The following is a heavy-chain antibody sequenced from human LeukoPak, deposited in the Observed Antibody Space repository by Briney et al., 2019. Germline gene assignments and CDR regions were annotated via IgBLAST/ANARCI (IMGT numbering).Heavy chain of an antibody. V-gene: IGHV3-9*01. CDR2: ISWNSGSI. D-gene: IGHD1-26*01. CDR3: AKDSGSYARYYYYMDV. CDR1: GFTFDDYA. J-gene: IGHJ6*03. Sequence: QPGGSLRLSCAASGFTFDDYAMHWVRHAPGKGLEWVSGISWNSGSIGYADSVKGRFTISRDNSKNTLYLQMNSLRAEDTAVYYCAKDSGSYARYYYYMDVWGKGTTVTVSS.